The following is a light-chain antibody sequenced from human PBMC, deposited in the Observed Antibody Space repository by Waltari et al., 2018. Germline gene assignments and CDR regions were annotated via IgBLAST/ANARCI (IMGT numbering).Light chain of an antibody. J-gene: IGKJ1*01. CDR3: QQYNNWPLL. CDR2: GAS. Sequence: ELVMTHPQATLAVPPGERATLSCRASQSISSILAWFQQKPGQAPRLLFYGASIRATGIPARFSGSGSGTEFTLTINSMQSEDFAVYYCQQYNNWPLLFGQGTKVEIK. V-gene: IGKV3-15*01. CDR1: QSISSI.